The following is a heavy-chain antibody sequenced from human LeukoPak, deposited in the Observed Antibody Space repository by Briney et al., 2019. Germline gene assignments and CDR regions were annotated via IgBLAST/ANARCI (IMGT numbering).Heavy chain of an antibody. CDR1: GGSISGSY. CDR2: FYYSGNT. V-gene: IGHV4-59*01. CDR3: ARDPYRDNFFDP. D-gene: IGHD1-26*01. J-gene: IGHJ5*02. Sequence: SETLSLTCTVSGGSISGSYWSWIRQPPGKGLEWIGSFYYSGNTNYNPSLKSRVTISVDTSKNQFPLNLSSVTAADTAVYYCARDPYRDNFFDPWGQGTLVTVSS.